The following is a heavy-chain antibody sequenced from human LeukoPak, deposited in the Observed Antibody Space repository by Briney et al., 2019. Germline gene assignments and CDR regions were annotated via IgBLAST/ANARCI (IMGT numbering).Heavy chain of an antibody. D-gene: IGHD3-3*01. CDR3: ARGRCYDFWSGCIPDY. CDR2: MNPNSGNT. Sequence: ASVKVSCKASGYTFTSYDTNWVRQATGQGLEWMGWMNPNSGNTGYAQKFQGRVTITRNTSISTAYMELSSLRSEDTAVYYCARGRCYDFWSGCIPDYWGQGTLVTVSS. V-gene: IGHV1-8*03. CDR1: GYTFTSYD. J-gene: IGHJ4*02.